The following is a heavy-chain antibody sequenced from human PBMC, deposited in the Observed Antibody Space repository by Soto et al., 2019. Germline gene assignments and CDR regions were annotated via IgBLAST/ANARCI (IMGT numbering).Heavy chain of an antibody. CDR3: ARDLDSASNYDFWGGSPPGGWFDP. J-gene: IGHJ5*02. V-gene: IGHV3-21*01. CDR1: GFTFSSYS. Sequence: GGSLRLSCAASGFTFSSYSMNWVRQAPGKGLEWVSSISSSSSYIYYADSVKGRFTISRDNAKNSLYLQMNSLRAEDTAVYYCARDLDSASNYDFWGGSPPGGWFDPWGQGTLVSVSS. D-gene: IGHD3-3*01. CDR2: ISSSSSYI.